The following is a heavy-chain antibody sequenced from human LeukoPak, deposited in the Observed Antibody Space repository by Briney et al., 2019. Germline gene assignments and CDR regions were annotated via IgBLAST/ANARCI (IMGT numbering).Heavy chain of an antibody. Sequence: SETLSLTCTVSGGSISSYYWSWIRQPPGKGLEWIGYIYYSGSTNYNPSLKSRVTISVDTSKNQFSLKLSSVTAADTAVYYCARLKYRYYGMDVWGQGTTVTVSS. D-gene: IGHD2-2*01. CDR3: ARLKYRYYGMDV. CDR2: IYYSGST. J-gene: IGHJ6*02. CDR1: GGSISSYY. V-gene: IGHV4-59*01.